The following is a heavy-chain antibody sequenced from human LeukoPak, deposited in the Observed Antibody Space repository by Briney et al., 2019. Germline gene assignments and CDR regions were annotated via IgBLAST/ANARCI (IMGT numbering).Heavy chain of an antibody. CDR3: AREEGGSSSFDYGMDV. D-gene: IGHD1-26*01. CDR2: ISSSSSTI. CDR1: GFTFSTYS. V-gene: IGHV3-48*04. J-gene: IGHJ6*02. Sequence: GGSLRLSCAVSGFTFSTYSMNWVRQAPGKGLEWVSYISSSSSTIYYADSVRGRFTISRDNAKNTLYLQMNSLRAEDTAVYYCAREEGGSSSFDYGMDVWGQGTTVTVSS.